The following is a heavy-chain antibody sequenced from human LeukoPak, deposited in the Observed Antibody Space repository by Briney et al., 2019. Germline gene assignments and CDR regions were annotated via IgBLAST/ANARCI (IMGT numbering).Heavy chain of an antibody. J-gene: IGHJ4*02. CDR3: AKDDCSDASCQFDY. V-gene: IGHV3-23*01. D-gene: IGHD2-15*01. Sequence: GGSLRLSCAASGFALSNYAMSWVRHAPGEGLEWVSAISGSGGSTYYADSVRGRFTISRDNSKNTLYLQMNSLRAEDTAVYYCAKDDCSDASCQFDYWGQGTLVAVSS. CDR2: ISGSGGST. CDR1: GFALSNYA.